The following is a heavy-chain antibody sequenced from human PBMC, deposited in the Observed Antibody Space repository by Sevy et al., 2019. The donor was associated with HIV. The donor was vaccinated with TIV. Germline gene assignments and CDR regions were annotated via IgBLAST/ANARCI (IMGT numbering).Heavy chain of an antibody. Sequence: SETLSLTCGVSGYSISSGYFWGWIRQPPGKGLEWIGTIHHSGSTYYNPSLKSRVTISVDTSKNQFSLNLSSATAADTAVYYCARQTWITGTTRHFQYWGQGTLVTVSS. J-gene: IGHJ1*01. CDR2: IHHSGST. V-gene: IGHV4-38-2*01. CDR3: ARQTWITGTTRHFQY. CDR1: GYSISSGYF. D-gene: IGHD1-7*01.